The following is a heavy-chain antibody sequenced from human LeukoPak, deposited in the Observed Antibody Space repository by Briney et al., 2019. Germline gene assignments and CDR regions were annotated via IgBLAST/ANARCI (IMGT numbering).Heavy chain of an antibody. J-gene: IGHJ4*02. Sequence: GGSLRLSCAASGFTFSSYEMNWVRQAPGKGLEGVSYISSSGSTIYYADSVKGRFTISRDNAKNSLYLQMNSLRAEDTAVYYCARVMSDDIAGYFDYWGQGTLVTVSS. CDR2: ISSSGSTI. V-gene: IGHV3-48*03. CDR1: GFTFSSYE. D-gene: IGHD2-15*01. CDR3: ARVMSDDIAGYFDY.